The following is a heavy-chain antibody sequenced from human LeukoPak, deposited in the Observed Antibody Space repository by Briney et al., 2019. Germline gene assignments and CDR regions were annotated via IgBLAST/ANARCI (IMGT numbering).Heavy chain of an antibody. V-gene: IGHV4-38-2*02. J-gene: IGHJ1*01. CDR3: ARDYGDYHFYFHH. CDR1: GGSFSGYY. Sequence: KPSETLSLTCAVYGGSFSGYYWGWIRQPPGKGLEWIGSVYHSGSTYYNPSLKSRVTISVDTIKNQFSMKLYSVTAADTALYFCARDYGDYHFYFHHWGQGTLVTVSS. D-gene: IGHD4-17*01. CDR2: VYHSGST.